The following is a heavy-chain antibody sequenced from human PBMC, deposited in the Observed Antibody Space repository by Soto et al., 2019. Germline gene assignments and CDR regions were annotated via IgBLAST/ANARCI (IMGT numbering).Heavy chain of an antibody. J-gene: IGHJ3*02. CDR1: GGTFSSDA. V-gene: IGHV1-69*06. CDR2: IIPISGTA. D-gene: IGHD3-9*01. CDR3: ARDFGCRISLRYFDGAVRYDAFDI. Sequence: QVQLVQSGAEVKKPGSSVKVSCKASGGTFSSDAISWVRQPPGQGLEWMGGIIPISGTANYAQKFQGRVTITADKATSTAYMELSSLRSEDRAVDSWARDFGCRISLRYFDGAVRYDAFDIWGQGPMVTVSS.